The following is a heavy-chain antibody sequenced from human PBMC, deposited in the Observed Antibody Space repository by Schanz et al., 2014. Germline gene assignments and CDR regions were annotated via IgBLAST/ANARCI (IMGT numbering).Heavy chain of an antibody. CDR3: ATNSPFRMVRGSNAFDA. D-gene: IGHD3-10*01. J-gene: IGHJ3*01. Sequence: QVQLLQSGSEVKKPGASVKVSCEISGYTVSALAMHWVRQAPGKGLEWLGGFDVEDGETIYAQKFQGRVTMTEDTSTETAYMELSGLRSGDTAVYYCATNSPFRMVRGSNAFDAWGQGTMVTVPS. CDR1: GYTVSALA. V-gene: IGHV1-24*01. CDR2: FDVEDGET.